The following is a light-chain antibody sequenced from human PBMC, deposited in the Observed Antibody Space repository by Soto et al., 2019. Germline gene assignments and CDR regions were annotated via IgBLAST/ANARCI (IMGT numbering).Light chain of an antibody. CDR1: SSDVGSYNL. V-gene: IGLV2-23*01. CDR2: EDI. Sequence: QSALTQPASVPGSPGQSITISCTGTSSDVGSYNLVSWYQQHPGKAPKLMIYEDIERPSGVSNRFSGSKSGNTASLTISGLQTEDEADYYCCSYAGGTSVVFGGGTKLTVL. CDR3: CSYAGGTSVV. J-gene: IGLJ2*01.